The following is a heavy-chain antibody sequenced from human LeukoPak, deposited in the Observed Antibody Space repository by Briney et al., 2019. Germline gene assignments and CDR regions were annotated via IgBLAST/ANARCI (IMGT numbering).Heavy chain of an antibody. V-gene: IGHV1-18*01. D-gene: IGHD1-26*01. CDR1: GYTITTYG. CDR3: ARAGVSVGATRYFQH. CDR2: ISAYNGNT. J-gene: IGHJ1*01. Sequence: ASVKVYCKASGYTITTYGISWVRQAPGQGLEWMGWISAYNGNTNYAQKLQGRVTMTTDTSTSTAYMELRSLRSDDTAVYYCARAGVSVGATRYFQHWGQGTLVTVSS.